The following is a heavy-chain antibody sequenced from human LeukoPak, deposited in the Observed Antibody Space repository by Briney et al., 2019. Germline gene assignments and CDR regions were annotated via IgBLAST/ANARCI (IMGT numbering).Heavy chain of an antibody. CDR2: INAGNGNT. CDR3: ARDGSGRNYYYGMDV. V-gene: IGHV1-3*01. J-gene: IGHJ6*02. CDR1: GYTFTSYA. D-gene: IGHD3-10*01. Sequence: ASVKVSCKASGYTFTSYAMHWVRRAPGQRLEWMGWINAGNGNTKYSQKFQGRVTITRDTSASTAYMELSSLRSEDTAVYYCARDGSGRNYYYGMDVWGQGTTVTVSS.